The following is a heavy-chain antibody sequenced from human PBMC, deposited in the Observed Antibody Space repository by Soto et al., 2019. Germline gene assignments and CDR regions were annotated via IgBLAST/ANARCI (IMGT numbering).Heavy chain of an antibody. V-gene: IGHV4-34*01. J-gene: IGHJ4*02. Sequence: QVQLQQWGAGLLKPSETLSLTCAVYGGSFSGYYWSWIRQPPGKGLEWIGEINHSGSTNYNPSLKSRVTISVVTSKNQCSLKLSSVTAAATAVYYCARGLRRGLIDGYWGQGTLVTVSS. CDR1: GGSFSGYY. CDR3: ARGLRRGLIDGY. CDR2: INHSGST.